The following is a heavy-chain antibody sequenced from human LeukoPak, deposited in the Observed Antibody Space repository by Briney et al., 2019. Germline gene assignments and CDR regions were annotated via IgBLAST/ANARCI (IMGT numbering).Heavy chain of an antibody. Sequence: GGSLGLSCSTSQFNFNTYGLSWVRQAPGKGLEWVSTISGSGTQYADSVQGRFTISRDNSKNTLYLQMNSLRVEDTAVYYCAKDPNGDYIGTFDVWGQGTMVTVSS. J-gene: IGHJ3*01. CDR3: AKDPNGDYIGTFDV. CDR2: ISGSGT. CDR1: QFNFNTYG. V-gene: IGHV3-23*01. D-gene: IGHD4-17*01.